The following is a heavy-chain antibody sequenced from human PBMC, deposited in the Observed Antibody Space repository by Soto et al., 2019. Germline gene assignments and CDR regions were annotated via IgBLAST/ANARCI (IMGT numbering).Heavy chain of an antibody. V-gene: IGHV1-18*01. CDR1: GYSFTTYG. CDR3: ARGGTGGARDFDY. Sequence: QVQLVQSGGEVKRPGASVRVSCKASGYSFTTYGIGWVRQAPGQGLEWMGWISAYNGHTDYAQKFQGRVTMTTDTATNTVSMELRSLKFDAAAVYYWARGGTGGARDFDYWGQGTLVTVSS. D-gene: IGHD7-27*01. CDR2: ISAYNGHT. J-gene: IGHJ4*02.